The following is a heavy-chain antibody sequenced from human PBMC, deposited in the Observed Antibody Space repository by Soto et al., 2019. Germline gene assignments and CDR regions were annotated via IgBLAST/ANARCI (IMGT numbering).Heavy chain of an antibody. CDR1: GLPFRNAW. D-gene: IGHD6-19*01. CDR3: TTPPSGWNDY. J-gene: IGHJ4*02. CDR2: IKSKIDGEAT. V-gene: IGHV3-15*01. Sequence: PGGSLRLSCVASGLPFRNAWMSWVRQAPGKGLEWVGRIKSKIDGEATDYAAPVKGRFTISRDDLKNTLYLHMNSLKIEDTGVYFCTTPPSGWNDYWGQG.